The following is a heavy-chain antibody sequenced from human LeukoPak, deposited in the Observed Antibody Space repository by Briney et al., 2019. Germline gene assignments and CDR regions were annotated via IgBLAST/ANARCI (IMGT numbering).Heavy chain of an antibody. D-gene: IGHD3-22*01. CDR3: ARRSGYYRDFDY. Sequence: SETLSLTCTVSGGSISSSSYYWGWIRQPPGKGLEWIGSIYYSGSTYYNPSLKSRVTISVDTSKNQFSLKLSSVTAADTAVYYCARRSGYYRDFDYWGQGTLVTVSS. CDR2: IYYSGST. CDR1: GGSISSSSYY. J-gene: IGHJ4*02. V-gene: IGHV4-39*07.